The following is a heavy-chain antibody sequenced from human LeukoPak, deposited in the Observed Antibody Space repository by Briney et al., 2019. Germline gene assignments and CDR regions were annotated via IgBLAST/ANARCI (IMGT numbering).Heavy chain of an antibody. Sequence: SETLSLTCAVYGGSFSGYYWSWIRQPPGKGLEWIGEINHSGSTNYNPSLKSRVTISVDTSKNQFSLKLSSVTAADTAVYYCASVSGYYYMDVWGKGTTVTVSS. J-gene: IGHJ6*03. V-gene: IGHV4-34*01. CDR1: GGSFSGYY. D-gene: IGHD3-10*01. CDR2: INHSGST. CDR3: ASVSGYYYMDV.